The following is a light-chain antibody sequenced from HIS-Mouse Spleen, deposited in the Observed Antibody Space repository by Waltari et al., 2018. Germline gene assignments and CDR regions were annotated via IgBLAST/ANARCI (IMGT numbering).Light chain of an antibody. J-gene: IGKJ2*01. CDR3: QQYYSTPYT. CDR2: WAS. V-gene: IGKV4-1*01. CDR1: QRVLYSSNNKNY. Sequence: DIVMTQSPDSLAVSLGERATINCKSSQRVLYSSNNKNYLAWYQQKPGQPPKLLIYWASTRESGVPDRFSGSGSGTDVTLTISSLQAEDVAVYYCQQYYSTPYTFGQGTKLEIK.